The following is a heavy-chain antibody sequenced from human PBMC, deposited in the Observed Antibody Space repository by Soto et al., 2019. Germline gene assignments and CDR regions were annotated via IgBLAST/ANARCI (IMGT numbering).Heavy chain of an antibody. V-gene: IGHV3-30*02. CDR3: RMGVTSNFDS. Sequence: GGSLRLSCAASGFTFSSYGMHWVRQAPGKGLEWVAVIRYDGSNKYYADSVKGRFTISRDNSKNTLYLQMNSLRADDTAVYYCRMGVTSNFDSWGRECLFTVAS. CDR1: GFTFSSYG. CDR2: IRYDGSNK. J-gene: IGHJ4*02. D-gene: IGHD3-16*01.